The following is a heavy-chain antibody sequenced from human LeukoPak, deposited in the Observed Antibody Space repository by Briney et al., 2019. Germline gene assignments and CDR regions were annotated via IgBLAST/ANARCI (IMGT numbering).Heavy chain of an antibody. D-gene: IGHD3-22*01. CDR2: ISNIGSI. Sequence: SETLSLTCTVSGGSISTYYWSWIRQPPGKGLEWIGCISNIGSINQNPYLKSRLTISVDTSQNQISLKVTSVTAADTAVYYCARGQYYYDRSGKHWYFDLWGRGTLVTVSS. V-gene: IGHV4-59*01. J-gene: IGHJ2*01. CDR3: ARGQYYYDRSGKHWYFDL. CDR1: GGSISTYY.